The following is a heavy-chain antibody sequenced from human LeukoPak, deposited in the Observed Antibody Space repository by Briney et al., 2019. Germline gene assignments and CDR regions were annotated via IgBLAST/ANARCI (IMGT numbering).Heavy chain of an antibody. CDR2: IYSSGST. Sequence: SETLSLTCTVSGGSITSYYWSWIRQPAGKGLEWIGRIYSSGSTNYNPSLKSRVTMSVDTSTNQFSLKLTSVTAADTAVYYCARAFTRYCSGGSCRAFDIWGQGTMVTVSS. D-gene: IGHD2-15*01. CDR1: GGSITSYY. V-gene: IGHV4-4*07. CDR3: ARAFTRYCSGGSCRAFDI. J-gene: IGHJ3*02.